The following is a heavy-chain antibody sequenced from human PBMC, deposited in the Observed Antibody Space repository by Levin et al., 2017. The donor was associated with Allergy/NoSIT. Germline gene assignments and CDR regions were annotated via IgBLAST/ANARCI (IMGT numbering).Heavy chain of an antibody. CDR1: GGSISSGDYY. J-gene: IGHJ5*02. V-gene: IGHV4-30-4*01. D-gene: IGHD3-10*01. Sequence: SETLSLTCTVSGGSISSGDYYWSWIRQPPGKGLEWIGYIYYSGSTYYNPSLKSRVTISVDTSKNQFSLKLSSVTAADTAVYYCAREGSGKDWFDPWGQGTLVTVSS. CDR3: AREGSGKDWFDP. CDR2: IYYSGST.